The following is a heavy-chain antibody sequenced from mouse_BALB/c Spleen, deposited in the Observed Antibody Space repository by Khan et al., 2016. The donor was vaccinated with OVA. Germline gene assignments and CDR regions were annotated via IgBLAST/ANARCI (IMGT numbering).Heavy chain of an antibody. CDR1: GYTFTSYW. CDR3: TRSRDGYDVNAMDY. CDR2: IYPSDSYT. Sequence: QVQLQQPGAELVRPGASVKLSCKASGYTFTSYWINWVKQRPGQGLEWIGNIYPSDSYTNYNQKFKDKATLTVDKSSSTAYMQLSSPTSEDSAVYYCTRSRDGYDVNAMDYWGQGTSVTVSS. D-gene: IGHD2-2*01. J-gene: IGHJ4*01. V-gene: IGHV1-69*02.